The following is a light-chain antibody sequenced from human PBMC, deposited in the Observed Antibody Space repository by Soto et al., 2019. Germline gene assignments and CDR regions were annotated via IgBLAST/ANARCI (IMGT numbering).Light chain of an antibody. CDR2: TNN. V-gene: IGLV1-44*01. CDR1: GSNIGSNT. CDR3: ATWDDSLNGYV. J-gene: IGLJ1*01. Sequence: QSVLTQPPSASGTPGQRITISCSGSGSNIGSNTVTWYQQRPRTAPKLLIYTNNQRPSGVPDRFSGSKSGTSASLAISGLQSGDEADHYCATWDDSLNGYVFGTGTKVTVL.